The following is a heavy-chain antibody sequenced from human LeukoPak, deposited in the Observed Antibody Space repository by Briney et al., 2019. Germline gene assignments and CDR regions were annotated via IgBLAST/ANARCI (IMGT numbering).Heavy chain of an antibody. Sequence: ASVQVSCKASGYAFTSYGISWVRQAPGQGLEWMGWISAYNGNTNYAPKLQGRVTMTTDTSTSTAYMELSSLRSEDTAVYYCASPSTGVEALAYWGQGILVTVSS. CDR2: ISAYNGNT. D-gene: IGHD1-26*01. CDR1: GYAFTSYG. V-gene: IGHV1-18*01. CDR3: ASPSTGVEALAY. J-gene: IGHJ4*02.